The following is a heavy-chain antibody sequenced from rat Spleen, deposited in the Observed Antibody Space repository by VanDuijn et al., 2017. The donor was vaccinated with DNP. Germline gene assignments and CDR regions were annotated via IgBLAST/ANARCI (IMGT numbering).Heavy chain of an antibody. CDR3: ARWGSGTEGTPFAY. V-gene: IGHV3-3*01. J-gene: IGHJ3*01. D-gene: IGHD1-11*01. CDR1: GYSISSTNR. CDR2: VNSAGTT. Sequence: EVQLQESGPGLVKPSQSLSLTCSVTGYSISSTNRWNWIRKFPGNKLEWMGYVNSAGTTIYNPSLTSRISITRDTSKNQFFLHINSVTTEDTATYYCARWGSGTEGTPFAYWGQGTLVTVSS.